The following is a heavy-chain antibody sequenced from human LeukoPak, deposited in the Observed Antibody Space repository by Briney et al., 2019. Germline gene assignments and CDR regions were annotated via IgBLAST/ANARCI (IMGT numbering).Heavy chain of an antibody. CDR3: ASAVATVEAPHYSYAMDV. Sequence: GGSLRLSCAASGFTFSSYWMSWVRQAPGKGLEWVASIEQYGSEKYYVDSVKGRFTISRDNAKNSLYLQMNSLRAEDTAVYYCASAVATVEAPHYSYAMDVWGRGTTVTVSS. J-gene: IGHJ6*02. CDR1: GFTFSSYW. D-gene: IGHD4-23*01. CDR2: IEQYGSEK. V-gene: IGHV3-7*03.